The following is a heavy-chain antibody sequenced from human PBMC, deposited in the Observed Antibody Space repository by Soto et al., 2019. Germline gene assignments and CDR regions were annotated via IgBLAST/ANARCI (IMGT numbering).Heavy chain of an antibody. J-gene: IGHJ6*02. CDR1: GYSFTSYW. CDR2: IYPGDSDT. V-gene: IGHV5-51*01. D-gene: IGHD6-13*01. CDR3: ARTAAAGKYYYGMDV. Sequence: EVQLVQSGAEVKKPGESLKISCKGSGYSFTSYWLGWVRQMPGKGLESMGIIYPGDSDTRYSPSFQGQVTISADKSISTAYLQWSSLKASDTAMYYCARTAAAGKYYYGMDVWGQGTTVTVSS.